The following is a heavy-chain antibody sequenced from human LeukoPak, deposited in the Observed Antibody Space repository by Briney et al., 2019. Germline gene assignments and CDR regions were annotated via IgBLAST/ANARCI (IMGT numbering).Heavy chain of an antibody. Sequence: PGGSLRLSCAASGFTFNSYNMNWVRQAPGKGLEWVSYISSSSSTIYYADSVKGRFTISRDNSKNTLYLQMNSLRAEDTAVYYCAKDRQYRLDAFDIWGQGTMVTVSS. J-gene: IGHJ3*02. CDR3: AKDRQYRLDAFDI. D-gene: IGHD2-2*01. CDR2: ISSSSSTI. V-gene: IGHV3-48*01. CDR1: GFTFNSYN.